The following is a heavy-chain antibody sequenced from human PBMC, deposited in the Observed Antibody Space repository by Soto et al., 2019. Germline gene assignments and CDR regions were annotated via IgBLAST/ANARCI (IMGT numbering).Heavy chain of an antibody. V-gene: IGHV3-7*01. D-gene: IGHD2-2*01. J-gene: IGHJ4*02. CDR3: ARDEGEEYQLLVFPPTTSTPVSYFDY. CDR1: GFTFSSYW. Sequence: TGGSLRLSCAASGFTFSSYWMSWVRQAPGKGLEWVANIKQDGSEKYYVDSVKGRFTISRDNAKNSLYLQMNSLRAEDTAVYYCARDEGEEYQLLVFPPTTSTPVSYFDYWGQGTLVTVSS. CDR2: IKQDGSEK.